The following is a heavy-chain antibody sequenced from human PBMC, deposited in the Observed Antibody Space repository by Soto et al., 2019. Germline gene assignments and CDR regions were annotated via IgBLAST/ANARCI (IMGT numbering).Heavy chain of an antibody. CDR2: ISAYNGNT. D-gene: IGHD3-9*01. Sequence: AAPVQVSCDASGYTFSGYGISWLRQAPGQGLEWMGWISAYNGNTNYAQKLQGRVTMTTDTSTSTAYMELRSLRSDDTVVYYCARVTYYVILDWSDPWAQGPLVTVS. CDR1: GYTFSGYG. CDR3: ARVTYYVILDWSDP. J-gene: IGHJ5*02. V-gene: IGHV1-18*01.